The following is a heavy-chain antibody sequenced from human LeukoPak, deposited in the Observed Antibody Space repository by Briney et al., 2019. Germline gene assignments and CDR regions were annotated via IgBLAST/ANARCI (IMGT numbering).Heavy chain of an antibody. D-gene: IGHD6-13*01. Sequence: GGSLRLSCAASGFTLSNCWMTWFRQAPGKGLEWVSYISSSSSTIYYADSVKGRFTISRDNAKNSLYLQMNSLRDEDTAVYYCASEETIAAAGLDYWGQGTLVTVSS. J-gene: IGHJ4*02. CDR2: ISSSSSTI. V-gene: IGHV3-48*02. CDR3: ASEETIAAAGLDY. CDR1: GFTLSNCW.